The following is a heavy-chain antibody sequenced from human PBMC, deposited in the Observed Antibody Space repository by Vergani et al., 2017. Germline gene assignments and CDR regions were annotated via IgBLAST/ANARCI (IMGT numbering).Heavy chain of an antibody. Sequence: EVQLLESGGGLVQPGGSLRLSCAASGFTFSSYAMSWVRQAPGKGLEWVSAISGSGGSTYYADFVKGRFTISRDNSKNTLYLQMNSLRAEDTAVYYCAKDKSAIYDILTGXYDYWGQGTLVTVSS. V-gene: IGHV3-23*01. D-gene: IGHD3-9*01. J-gene: IGHJ4*02. CDR1: GFTFSSYA. CDR3: AKDKSAIYDILTGXYDY. CDR2: ISGSGGST.